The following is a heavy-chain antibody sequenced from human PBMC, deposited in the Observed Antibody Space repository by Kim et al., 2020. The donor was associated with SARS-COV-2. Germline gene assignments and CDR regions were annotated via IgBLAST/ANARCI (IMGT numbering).Heavy chain of an antibody. Sequence: GGSLRLSCAASGFTFSSYAMSWVRQAPGKGLEWVSAISGSGGSTYYADSVKGRFTISRYNAKNTLYLQMNSLRAEDTAVDYCAKAKKQWLGHRTTNNYYYYGMDVWGQGTTVTVSS. CDR1: GFTFSSYA. CDR3: AKAKKQWLGHRTTNNYYYYGMDV. D-gene: IGHD6-19*01. J-gene: IGHJ6*02. CDR2: ISGSGGST. V-gene: IGHV3-23*01.